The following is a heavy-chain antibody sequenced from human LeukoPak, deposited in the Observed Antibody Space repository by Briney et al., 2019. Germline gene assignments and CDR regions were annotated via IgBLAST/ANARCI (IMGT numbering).Heavy chain of an antibody. V-gene: IGHV7-4-1*02. Sequence: ASVKVSCKASGYTFTTYAMNWVRQAPGQGLEWMGWINTNTGNPTYAQGFTGRFVFSLDTSVSTAYLQISGLEAEDTAVYYCARDGSYSPRCWFDPWGQGTLVTVSS. J-gene: IGHJ5*02. D-gene: IGHD1-26*01. CDR3: ARDGSYSPRCWFDP. CDR1: GYTFTTYA. CDR2: INTNTGNP.